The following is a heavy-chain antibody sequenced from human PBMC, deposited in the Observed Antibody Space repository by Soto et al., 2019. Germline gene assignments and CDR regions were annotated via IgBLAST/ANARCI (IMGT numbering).Heavy chain of an antibody. Sequence: QVQLVQSGAEVKKPGASVKVSCKASGYTFTSYYMHWVRQAPGQGLEWMGIINPSGGSTSYAQKFQGRVTMTRDTSTSTVYMELSSLRSEDTAVYYCAREVVMATIPTAMDVWGQGTTVTVSS. CDR1: GYTFTSYY. J-gene: IGHJ6*02. V-gene: IGHV1-46*01. CDR2: INPSGGST. CDR3: AREVVMATIPTAMDV. D-gene: IGHD2-21*01.